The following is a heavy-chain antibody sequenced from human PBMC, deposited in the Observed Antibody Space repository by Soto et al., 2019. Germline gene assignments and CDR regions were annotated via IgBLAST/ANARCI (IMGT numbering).Heavy chain of an antibody. J-gene: IGHJ5*02. Sequence: VASVKVSCKASGYTFTSYYMHWVRQATGQGLEWMGWMNPNSGNTGYAQKFQGRVTVTRNTSISTAYMELSSLRSEDTAVYYCARNSPFYDILTGYYTQLWFDPWGQGTLVTVSS. D-gene: IGHD3-9*01. CDR1: GYTFTSYY. CDR3: ARNSPFYDILTGYYTQLWFDP. CDR2: MNPNSGNT. V-gene: IGHV1-8*02.